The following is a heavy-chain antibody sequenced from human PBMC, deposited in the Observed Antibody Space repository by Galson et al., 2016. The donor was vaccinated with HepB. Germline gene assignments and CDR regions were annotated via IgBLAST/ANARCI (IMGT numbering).Heavy chain of an antibody. CDR1: AFSVSDNY. Sequence: SLRLSCAGSAFSVSDNYMSWVRQAPGRGLEWVSMIYTAGTTYYADSVKDRFTISRDNSKKTLYLQMHSLRAEDTAVYYCTRDRLMGYYGMDVWGQGTTVIVSS. CDR2: IYTAGTT. J-gene: IGHJ6*02. V-gene: IGHV3-66*01. D-gene: IGHD3-16*01. CDR3: TRDRLMGYYGMDV.